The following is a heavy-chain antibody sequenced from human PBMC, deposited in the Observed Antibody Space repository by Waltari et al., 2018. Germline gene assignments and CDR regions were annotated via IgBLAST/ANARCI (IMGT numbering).Heavy chain of an antibody. J-gene: IGHJ6*02. CDR2: ISSSGSTI. Sequence: EVQLVESGGGLVQPGGSLRLSCAASGFTFSSYELNWVRQAPGKGLEWVSYISSSGSTIYYADSVKGRFTISRDNAKNSLYLQMNSLRAEDTAVYYCARELDFWSGYYPDYYYYGMDVWGQGTTVTVSS. CDR1: GFTFSSYE. D-gene: IGHD3-3*01. V-gene: IGHV3-48*03. CDR3: ARELDFWSGYYPDYYYYGMDV.